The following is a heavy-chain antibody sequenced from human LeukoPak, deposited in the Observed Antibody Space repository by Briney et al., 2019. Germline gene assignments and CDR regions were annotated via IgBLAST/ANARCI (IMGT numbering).Heavy chain of an antibody. V-gene: IGHV1-69*04. CDR3: VRDGGNSYYYYGMDV. J-gene: IGHJ6*02. CDR2: IIPILGIA. Sequence: GASVKVSCKASGGTFSSYAISWVRQAPGQGLEWMGRIIPILGIANYAQKFQGRVTITADKSTSTAYMELSSLRSEDTAVYYCVRDGGNSYYYYGMDVWGQGTTVTVSS. D-gene: IGHD4-23*01. CDR1: GGTFSSYA.